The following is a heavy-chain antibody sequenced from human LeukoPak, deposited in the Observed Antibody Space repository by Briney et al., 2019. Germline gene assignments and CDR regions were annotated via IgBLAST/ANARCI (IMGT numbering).Heavy chain of an antibody. V-gene: IGHV4-61*01. D-gene: IGHD6-19*01. J-gene: IGHJ4*02. CDR2: IYYSGST. CDR3: ARVLSGITVA. CDR1: GGSVSSGSYY. Sequence: PSETLSLTCIVSGGSVSSGSYYWSWIRQPPGKGLEWIAYIYYSGSTNYNPSLKSRVTISVDTSKNQFSLKLSSVTAADTAVYYCARVLSGITVAWGQGTLVTVSS.